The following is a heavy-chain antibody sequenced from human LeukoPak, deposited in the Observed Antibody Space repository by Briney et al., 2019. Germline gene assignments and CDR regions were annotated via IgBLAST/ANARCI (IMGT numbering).Heavy chain of an antibody. CDR1: GFTFSSYW. D-gene: IGHD1-26*01. J-gene: IGHJ4*02. CDR2: ISTDGSST. CDR3: ARSYPFDY. Sequence: PGGSLRLSCAASGFTFSSYWIHWVRQATGKGLVWVSRISTDGSSTNYADSVKGRFTISRDNAKNTLYLQMNSLRAEDTAVYCCARSYPFDYWGQGTLVTVSS. V-gene: IGHV3-74*01.